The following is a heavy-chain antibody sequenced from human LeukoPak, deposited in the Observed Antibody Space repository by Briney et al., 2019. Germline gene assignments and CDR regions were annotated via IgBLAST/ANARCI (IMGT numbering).Heavy chain of an antibody. D-gene: IGHD3-22*01. V-gene: IGHV3-11*01. CDR2: ISHSGSNL. Sequence: GGSLRLSCAASGFTFSDSFMTWIRQAPGEGLEWLSYISHSGSNLDYAESVRGRFTISRDNANHSLYLQINSLRAEDTAVYYCARGDSSGAPDYWGQGTLVTVSS. CDR3: ARGDSSGAPDY. CDR1: GFTFSDSF. J-gene: IGHJ4*02.